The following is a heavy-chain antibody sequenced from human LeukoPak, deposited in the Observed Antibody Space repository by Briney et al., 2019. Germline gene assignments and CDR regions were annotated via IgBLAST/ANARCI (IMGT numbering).Heavy chain of an antibody. D-gene: IGHD2-2*01. CDR3: ATRYCSSTSCPDY. Sequence: PGGSLRLSCAASGFTFSNYAMSWVRQAPGKGLEWVSAISGSGGSTYYADSVKGRFTISRDNSKITLYLQMNSLRAEDTAVYYCATRYCSSTSCPDYWGQGTLVTVSS. CDR1: GFTFSNYA. CDR2: ISGSGGST. J-gene: IGHJ4*02. V-gene: IGHV3-23*01.